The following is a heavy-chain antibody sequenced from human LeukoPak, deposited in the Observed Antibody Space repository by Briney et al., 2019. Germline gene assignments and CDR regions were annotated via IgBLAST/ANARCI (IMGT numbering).Heavy chain of an antibody. CDR1: GGSISSGSYS. V-gene: IGHV4-61*02. J-gene: IGHJ4*02. Sequence: SETLSLTCTVSGGSISSGSYSWSWIRQPAGKGLEWIGRFYTSGTTNYNPSLKSRVTILVDTSKNQFSLKLSSVTAADTAVYYCARVTGRPRLHTFDYWGRGILVTVSS. D-gene: IGHD2-21*02. CDR2: FYTSGTT. CDR3: ARVTGRPRLHTFDY.